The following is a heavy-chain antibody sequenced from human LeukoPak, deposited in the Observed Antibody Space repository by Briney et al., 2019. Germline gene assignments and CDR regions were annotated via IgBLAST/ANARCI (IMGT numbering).Heavy chain of an antibody. V-gene: IGHV3-43*01. Sequence: GGSLRLSCAASGFTFDDYTMHWVRQAPGKGLEWVSLISWDGGSTYYADSVKGRFTISRDNSKNSLYLQMNSLRTEGTALYYCAKGLYYYYYYGMDVWGQGTTVTVSS. CDR1: GFTFDDYT. CDR2: ISWDGGST. CDR3: AKGLYYYYYYGMDV. J-gene: IGHJ6*02.